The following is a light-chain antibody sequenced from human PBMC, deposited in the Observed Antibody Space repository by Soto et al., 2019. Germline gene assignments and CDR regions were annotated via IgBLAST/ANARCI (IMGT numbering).Light chain of an antibody. V-gene: IGLV1-47*01. J-gene: IGLJ2*01. CDR2: RDN. CDR1: SSNFGNNY. CDR3: AAWDDSLSVHVV. Sequence: QLVLTQPPSASGTPGQRVTISCSGSSSNFGNNYVYWYQQVPGTAPKLLIYRDNQRPSGVPDRFSGSKSGTSASLTISGLRSEDEADYFCAAWDDSLSVHVVFGGGTKVTVL.